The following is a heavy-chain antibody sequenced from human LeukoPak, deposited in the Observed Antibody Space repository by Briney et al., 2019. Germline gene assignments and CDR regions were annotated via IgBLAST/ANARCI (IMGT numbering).Heavy chain of an antibody. D-gene: IGHD3-10*01. V-gene: IGHV4-59*08. CDR2: IYYSGST. J-gene: IGHJ6*02. Sequence: SETLSLTCTVSSGSISSYYWSWIRQPPGKGLEWIGYIYYSGSTHYNPSLKSRVTISVDTSKNQFSLKLTSVTAADTAVYYCARLRIGVTCYYYAMDVWGQGTTVTVSS. CDR1: SGSISSYY. CDR3: ARLRIGVTCYYYAMDV.